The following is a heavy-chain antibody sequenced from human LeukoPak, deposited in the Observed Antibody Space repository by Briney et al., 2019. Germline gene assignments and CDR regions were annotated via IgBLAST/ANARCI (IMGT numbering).Heavy chain of an antibody. Sequence: GASVKVSCKASGYTFTGYYMHWVRQAPGQGLEWMGWINPNSGGTNYAQKFQGRVTMTRDTSISTAYMELSRLRSDDTAVYYCARVIGRLGYSYGGWFDPWGQGTLVTVSS. CDR3: ARVIGRLGYSYGGWFDP. J-gene: IGHJ5*02. D-gene: IGHD5-18*01. CDR1: GYTFTGYY. V-gene: IGHV1-2*02. CDR2: INPNSGGT.